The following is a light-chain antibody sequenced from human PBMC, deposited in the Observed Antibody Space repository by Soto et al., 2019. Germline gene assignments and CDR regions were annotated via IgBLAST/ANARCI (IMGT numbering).Light chain of an antibody. CDR1: QSVSSC. CDR2: DAS. J-gene: IGKJ4*01. Sequence: EIVLTHSPATLSLSPCERATLTFRASQSVSSCLAWYQQKPGQAPRLLIYDASNRATGIPARFSGSGSGTDFTLTISSLEPEDFAVYYCQQRSNWPTFGGGTKVDIK. V-gene: IGKV3-11*01. CDR3: QQRSNWPT.